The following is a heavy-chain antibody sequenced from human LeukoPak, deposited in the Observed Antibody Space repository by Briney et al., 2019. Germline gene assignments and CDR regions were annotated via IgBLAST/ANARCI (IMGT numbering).Heavy chain of an antibody. J-gene: IGHJ1*01. V-gene: IGHV3-21*01. CDR3: ARDLYSSSSIYFQH. Sequence: GGSLRLSCAASGFSFSTSTMNWVRQAPGKGLEWVSSISSSSSYIYYADSVKGRFTISRDNAKNSLYLQMNSLRAEDTAVYYCARDLYSSSSIYFQHWGQGTLVTVSS. D-gene: IGHD6-6*01. CDR1: GFSFSTST. CDR2: ISSSSSYI.